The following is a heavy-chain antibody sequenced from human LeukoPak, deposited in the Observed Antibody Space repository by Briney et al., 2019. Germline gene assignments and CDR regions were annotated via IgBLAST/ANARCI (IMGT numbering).Heavy chain of an antibody. CDR3: AKEDHRGSDPPWFDP. CDR1: GFTFNSYS. D-gene: IGHD3-10*01. V-gene: IGHV3-48*04. CDR2: ISDSSGTI. J-gene: IGHJ5*02. Sequence: PGGSLRLSCAASGFTFNSYSMMWVRQAPGKGLEWVSYISDSSGTIYYADSVKGRFTISRDNAKNSLYLQMNSLRAEDTAVYYCAKEDHRGSDPPWFDPWGQGTLVTVSS.